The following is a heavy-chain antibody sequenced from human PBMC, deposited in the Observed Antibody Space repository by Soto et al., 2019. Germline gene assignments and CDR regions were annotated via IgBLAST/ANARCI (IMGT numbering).Heavy chain of an antibody. V-gene: IGHV3-21*06. J-gene: IGHJ3*01. Sequence: PGGSLRLSCTASVFIFSSYTINWVRQAPGKGLEWVSSISGSGSYIYIADSMKGQITISRDNAQNSVHLQMNSLRVEDTAVYYCARAGLEPANAFDVWGQGTKVTVSS. CDR2: ISGSGSYI. CDR1: VFIFSSYT. CDR3: ARAGLEPANAFDV. D-gene: IGHD2-2*01.